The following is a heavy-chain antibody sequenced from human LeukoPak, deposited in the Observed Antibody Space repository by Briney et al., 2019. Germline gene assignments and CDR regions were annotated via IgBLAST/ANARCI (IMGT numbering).Heavy chain of an antibody. D-gene: IGHD3-22*01. V-gene: IGHV3-23*01. CDR3: AKAWYYYDSSGYLIDY. J-gene: IGHJ4*02. Sequence: PGGSLRLSCAASGFTFSSYAMSWVRQAPGKGLEWVSAISGSGGSTYYADSVKGRFTISRDNSKNTLYLQMNSLRAEDTAVYYCAKAWYYYDSSGYLIDYWGQGTLVTVSS. CDR2: ISGSGGST. CDR1: GFTFSSYA.